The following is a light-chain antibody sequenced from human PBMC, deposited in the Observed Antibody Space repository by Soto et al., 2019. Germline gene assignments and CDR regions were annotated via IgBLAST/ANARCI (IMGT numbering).Light chain of an antibody. J-gene: IGLJ2*01. Sequence: QSVLTQPPSASGTPGQRVTISCSGSSSNIGSNYVYWYQQLPGTAPTLLIYSNNQRPSGVPDRFSGSKSGTSASLAISGLRSEDEADYYCAAWDDSLSGLVFGGGTKVTVL. CDR2: SNN. CDR3: AAWDDSLSGLV. V-gene: IGLV1-47*02. CDR1: SSNIGSNY.